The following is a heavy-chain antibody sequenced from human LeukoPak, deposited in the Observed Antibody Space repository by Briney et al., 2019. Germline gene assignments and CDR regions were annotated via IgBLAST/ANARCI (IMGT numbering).Heavy chain of an antibody. CDR2: IYYSGRT. V-gene: IGHV4-39*01. Sequence: SETLSLTYTVSSGSISSGSYYWAWMRQPPGKGLEWIGSIYYSGRTYYSPSLKSRVTISVDTPKNQFSLKLSSVSAADTEVFYRAKHCGTITIFAEVMIDHSYNWSDSWGQGTLVTVSS. CDR1: SGSISSGSYY. J-gene: IGHJ5*01. CDR3: AKHCGTITIFAEVMIDHSYNWSDS. D-gene: IGHD3-3*01.